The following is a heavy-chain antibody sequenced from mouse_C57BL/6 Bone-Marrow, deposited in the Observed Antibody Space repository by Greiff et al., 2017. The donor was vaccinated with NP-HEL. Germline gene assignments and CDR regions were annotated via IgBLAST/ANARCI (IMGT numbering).Heavy chain of an antibody. J-gene: IGHJ4*01. CDR1: GFTFSSYG. V-gene: IGHV5-6*01. D-gene: IGHD3-2*02. Sequence: EVQVVESGGDLVKPGGSLKLSCAASGFTFSSYGMSWVRQTPDKRLEWVATISSGGSYTYYPDSVKGRFTISRDNAKNTLYLQMSSLKSEDTAMYYCASPRQLRLPRVPFYAMDYWGQGTSVTVSS. CDR2: ISSGGSYT. CDR3: ASPRQLRLPRVPFYAMDY.